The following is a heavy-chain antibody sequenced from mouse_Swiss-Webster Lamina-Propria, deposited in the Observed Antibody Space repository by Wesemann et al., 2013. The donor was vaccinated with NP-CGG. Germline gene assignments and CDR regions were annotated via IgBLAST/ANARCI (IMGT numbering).Heavy chain of an antibody. D-gene: IGHD4-1*01. CDR3: ARCPDWDYYATDY. J-gene: IGHJ4*01. CDR2: INTYSGVP. Sequence: GETVKISCKASGYTFTTYGMSWVKQAPGKGLKWMGWINTYSGVPTYADDFKGRFAFSLETSASTAYLQINNLKNEDTATYFCARCPDWDYYATDYWGQGTSVTVSS. CDR1: GYTFTTYG. V-gene: IGHV9-3*01.